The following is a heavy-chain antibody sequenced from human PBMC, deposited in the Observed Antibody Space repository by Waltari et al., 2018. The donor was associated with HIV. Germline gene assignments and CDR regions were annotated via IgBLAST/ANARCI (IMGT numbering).Heavy chain of an antibody. CDR1: GGSFSGYS. CDR2: INHSGST. D-gene: IGHD2-2*01. Sequence: QVQLQQWGAGLLKPSETLSLTCAVYGGSFSGYSWTWIRQPPGTGLEWIGEINHSGSTNYNPSLKSRLTISVDTSKNQFSLKLSSVTAADTAVYYCAKGYCTRTSCYGLQSAPDSYGMDVWGQGTTVTVSS. V-gene: IGHV4-34*01. CDR3: AKGYCTRTSCYGLQSAPDSYGMDV. J-gene: IGHJ6*02.